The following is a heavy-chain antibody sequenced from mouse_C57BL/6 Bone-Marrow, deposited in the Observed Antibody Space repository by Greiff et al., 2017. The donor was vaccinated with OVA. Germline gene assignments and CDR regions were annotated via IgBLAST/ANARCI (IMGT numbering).Heavy chain of an antibody. V-gene: IGHV5-6*01. CDR3: ARHGALYYGNYYAMDY. J-gene: IGHJ4*01. CDR1: GFTFSSYG. D-gene: IGHD2-1*01. CDR2: ISSGGSYT. Sequence: EVMLVESGGDLVKPGGSLKLSCAASGFTFSSYGMSWVRQTPDKRLEWVATISSGGSYTYYPDSVKGRFTISRDHAKNTLYLQMSSLKSEDTAMYYCARHGALYYGNYYAMDYWGQGTSVTVSS.